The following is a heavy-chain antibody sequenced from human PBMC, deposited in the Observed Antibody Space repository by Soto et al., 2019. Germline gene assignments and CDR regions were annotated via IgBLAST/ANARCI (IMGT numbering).Heavy chain of an antibody. J-gene: IGHJ3*02. CDR2: ITGSGDDT. CDR1: GFVFRSYA. CDR3: ARDADILTGSDAFDI. D-gene: IGHD3-9*01. Sequence: PGGSLRLSCAASGFVFRSYAMNWVRQAPGKGLEWVSVITGSGDDTYYVDSVKGRFTISRDNSKNMLYVEMNSLRAEDTAVYYCARDADILTGSDAFDISGQGTMVTVSS. V-gene: IGHV3-23*01.